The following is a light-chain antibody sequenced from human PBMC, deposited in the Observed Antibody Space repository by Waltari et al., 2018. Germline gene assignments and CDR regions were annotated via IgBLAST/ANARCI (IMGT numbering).Light chain of an antibody. CDR1: QSISTW. V-gene: IGKV1-5*03. J-gene: IGKJ1*01. CDR2: KAS. CDR3: QQYNTYWT. Sequence: DVQITQSPSTLSASVGDRVAITCRASQSISTWLAWYQQKPGKAPKLLIYKASTLQSGVPSRFSGSGFGTECTLTINTLQPDDFATYYCQQYNTYWTFGQGTKVEIK.